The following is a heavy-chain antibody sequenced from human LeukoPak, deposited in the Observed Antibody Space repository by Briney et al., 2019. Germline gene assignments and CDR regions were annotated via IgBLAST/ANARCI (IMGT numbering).Heavy chain of an antibody. D-gene: IGHD5-24*01. Sequence: SETLSLTCTVSGYSISSGYYWGWIRQPPGKGLEWIGSIYHSGSTYYNPSLKSRVTISVDTSKNQFSLKLSSVTAADTAVYYCAREAEMATIDYWGQGTLVTVSS. V-gene: IGHV4-38-2*02. CDR3: AREAEMATIDY. J-gene: IGHJ4*02. CDR1: GYSISSGYY. CDR2: IYHSGST.